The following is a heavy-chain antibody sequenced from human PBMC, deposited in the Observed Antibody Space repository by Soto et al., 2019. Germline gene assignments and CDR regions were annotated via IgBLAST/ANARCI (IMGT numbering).Heavy chain of an antibody. CDR2: IYYSGST. J-gene: IGHJ5*02. D-gene: IGHD5-18*01. CDR1: GGSISSSSYY. Sequence: PSETLCLTCIVSGGSISSSSYYWGWIRQPPGKGLEWIGSIYYSGSTYYNPSLKSRVTISVYTSKNQFSLKLSSVTAADTAVYYCARPAYSYGYEWFDPWGQGTLVTVSS. V-gene: IGHV4-39*01. CDR3: ARPAYSYGYEWFDP.